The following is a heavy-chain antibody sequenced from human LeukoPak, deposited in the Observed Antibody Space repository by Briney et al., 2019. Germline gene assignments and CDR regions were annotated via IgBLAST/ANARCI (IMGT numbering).Heavy chain of an antibody. J-gene: IGHJ1*01. V-gene: IGHV3-7*01. CDR3: AKGDSSGYYTYFQH. CDR2: IKQDGSEK. D-gene: IGHD3-22*01. CDR1: GFTFSSYW. Sequence: GGSLRLSCAASGFTFSSYWMSWVRQAPGKGLEWVANIKQDGSEKYYVDSVKGRFTISRDNAKNSLYLQMNSLRAEDTAVYYCAKGDSSGYYTYFQHWGRGTLVTVSS.